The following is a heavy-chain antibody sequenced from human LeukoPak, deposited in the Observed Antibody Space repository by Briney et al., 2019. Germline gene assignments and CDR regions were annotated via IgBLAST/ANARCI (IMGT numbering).Heavy chain of an antibody. CDR3: TTDNLLSGGSGDDIFDV. D-gene: IGHD2-15*01. CDR2: IEGETDGGTT. CDR1: GMSFSDFSDSW. J-gene: IGHJ3*01. Sequence: PGESLRLSCAGTGMSFSDFSDSWMSWVRQAPGKGLEWVGRIEGETDGGTTDYAAPVKGRFTISRDDLKNTLYLQMNSLKTEDTAVYYCTTDNLLSGGSGDDIFDVWGQGTVVTVPS. V-gene: IGHV3-15*04.